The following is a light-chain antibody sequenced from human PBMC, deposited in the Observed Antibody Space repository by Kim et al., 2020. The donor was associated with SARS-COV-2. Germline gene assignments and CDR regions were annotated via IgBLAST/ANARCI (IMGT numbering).Light chain of an antibody. V-gene: IGLV3-1*01. Sequence: VSPGQTTPITCSGDKLVNRYACWYQHKPGQSPVVVIFQDDKRPSGIPERFSGSNSGHTATLTISGTQAIDEADYYCQAWDSDTWLFGGGTQLTVL. J-gene: IGLJ3*02. CDR2: QDD. CDR1: KLVNRY. CDR3: QAWDSDTWL.